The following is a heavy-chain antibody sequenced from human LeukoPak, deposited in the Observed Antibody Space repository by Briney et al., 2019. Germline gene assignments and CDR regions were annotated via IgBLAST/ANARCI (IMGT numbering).Heavy chain of an antibody. CDR3: AKDSAMIVVVSLDY. CDR1: GFTFSSYA. CDR2: ISGSGGST. V-gene: IGHV3-23*01. Sequence: GGSLRLSCAASGFTFSSYAMSWVRQAPGKGLEWVSAISGSGGSTYYADSVKGRFTISRDNSKNTLYLQMNSLRAEDTAVYYCAKDSAMIVVVSLDYWGQGTLVTVPS. D-gene: IGHD3-22*01. J-gene: IGHJ4*02.